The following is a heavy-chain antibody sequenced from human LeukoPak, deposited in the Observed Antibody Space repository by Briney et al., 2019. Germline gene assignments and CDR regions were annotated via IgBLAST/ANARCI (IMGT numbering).Heavy chain of an antibody. Sequence: GRSLRLSCAGSGFIFSSYSMGWVRQAPGEGLEFVAHLKESGIEKEYVDSVEGRFTISRDNGKNSLYRQMNSLRAEDTALYFCARWRGAQSEFDYWGQGTHVIVSS. V-gene: IGHV3-7*01. CDR3: ARWRGAQSEFDY. CDR2: LKESGIEK. J-gene: IGHJ4*02. CDR1: GFIFSSYS. D-gene: IGHD3-3*01.